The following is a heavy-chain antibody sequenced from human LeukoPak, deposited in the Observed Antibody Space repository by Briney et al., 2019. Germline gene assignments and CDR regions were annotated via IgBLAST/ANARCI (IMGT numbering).Heavy chain of an antibody. CDR3: AKDHAPTVVVVAAFGFDY. CDR1: GYTFTSYY. V-gene: IGHV1-46*01. J-gene: IGHJ4*02. D-gene: IGHD2-15*01. CDR2: INPSGGST. Sequence: ASVKVSCKASGYTFTSYYMHWVRQAPGQGLEWMGIINPSGGSTSYAQKFQGRVTMTRDMSTSTVYMELSSLRSEDTAVYYCAKDHAPTVVVVAAFGFDYWGQGTLVTVSS.